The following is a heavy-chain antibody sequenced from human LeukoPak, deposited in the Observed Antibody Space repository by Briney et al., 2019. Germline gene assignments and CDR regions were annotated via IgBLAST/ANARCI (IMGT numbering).Heavy chain of an antibody. Sequence: GGSLRLSCPASGFTFSGFWMTWVRQAPGKGMEWVANINEDGSEKYYVDSVKGRCTISRDNAKKSLSLQINSLRAEDMGVYYCARGRGIGAWGQGTTVTVSS. V-gene: IGHV3-7*01. CDR3: ARGRGIGA. CDR2: INEDGSEK. J-gene: IGHJ6*02. CDR1: GFTFSGFW.